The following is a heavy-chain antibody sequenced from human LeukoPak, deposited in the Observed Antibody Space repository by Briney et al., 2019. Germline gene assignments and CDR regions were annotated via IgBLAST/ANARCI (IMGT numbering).Heavy chain of an antibody. CDR1: GDSLSGASYF. V-gene: IGHV4-61*02. CDR2: IYSSGTT. J-gene: IGHJ6*03. D-gene: IGHD4-17*01. Sequence: PSETLSLTCSVSGDSLSGASYFWTWVRQPARKGLEWIVRIYSSGTTFYNPSLKTRVTISLEKSQNQFSLDMRSVTAADTAVYFCATARAEYGDYNSYYYMDVWGKGTTVTVSS. CDR3: ATARAEYGDYNSYYYMDV.